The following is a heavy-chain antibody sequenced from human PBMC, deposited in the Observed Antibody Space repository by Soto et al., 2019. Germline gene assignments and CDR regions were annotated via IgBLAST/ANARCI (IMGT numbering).Heavy chain of an antibody. CDR1: GGSISSSSYY. D-gene: IGHD3-10*01. CDR2: IYYGGST. J-gene: IGHJ5*02. Sequence: PSETLSLTCTVSGGSISSSSYYWGWIRQPPGTGLEWIGIIYYGGSTYYSPSLKSRVTISVDTSKNQFSLKLSSVTAADTAVYYCAREYYYNSGSSRWFDPWGPGTLVTVSS. CDR3: AREYYYNSGSSRWFDP. V-gene: IGHV4-39*02.